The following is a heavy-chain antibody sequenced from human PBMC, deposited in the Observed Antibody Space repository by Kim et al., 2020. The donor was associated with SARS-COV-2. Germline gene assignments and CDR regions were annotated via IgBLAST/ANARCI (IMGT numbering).Heavy chain of an antibody. CDR1: GFTFSSHG. D-gene: IGHD2-2*01. V-gene: IGHV3-30*03. CDR2: TSADGTKE. CDR3: ARDSHASVSYDFDY. J-gene: IGHJ4*02. Sequence: GGSLRLSCVASGFTFSSHGMHWVRQAPGNGLEWVAVTSADGTKEYYTDSVKGRFTVSRDNSKNTLYLHMDSLRTADTAVYYCARDSHASVSYDFDYWGQG.